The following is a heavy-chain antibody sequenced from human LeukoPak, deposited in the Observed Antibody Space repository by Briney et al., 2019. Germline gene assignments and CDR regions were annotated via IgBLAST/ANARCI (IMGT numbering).Heavy chain of an antibody. Sequence: PGGSLRLSCEASGFTFSTFAMIWVRQPPGKGLEWVSAISGSGGSTYYADSVKGRFTISRDNSKNTLYLQMNSLRAEDTAVYYCAKGSYYYPNTYFDYWGQGTLVTVSS. CDR2: ISGSGGST. J-gene: IGHJ4*02. CDR1: GFTFSTFA. V-gene: IGHV3-23*01. D-gene: IGHD3-10*01. CDR3: AKGSYYYPNTYFDY.